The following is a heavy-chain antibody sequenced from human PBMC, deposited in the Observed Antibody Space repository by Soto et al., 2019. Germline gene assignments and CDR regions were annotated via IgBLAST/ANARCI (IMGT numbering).Heavy chain of an antibody. Sequence: EVQLLESGGGLVQPGGSLRLSCAASGITFINYAMSWVRQAPGKGLEWVSTISGSGDITYHADSVKGRFTISRDNSKNTLYLQMNSPRAEDTAVYYSAKSPPPADAFDFWGQGTVVTVSS. CDR3: AKSPPPADAFDF. V-gene: IGHV3-23*01. CDR2: ISGSGDIT. CDR1: GITFINYA. J-gene: IGHJ3*01.